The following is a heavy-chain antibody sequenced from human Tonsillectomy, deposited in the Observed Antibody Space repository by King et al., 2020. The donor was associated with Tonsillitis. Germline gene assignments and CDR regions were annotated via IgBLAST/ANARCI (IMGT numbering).Heavy chain of an antibody. J-gene: IGHJ4*02. Sequence: VQLVESGGGLVQPGRSLRLSCAASGFTFDDYAMHWVRQAPGKGLEWVSGISWNSGSIGYADSVKGRFTISRDNAKNSLSLQMNSLRAEDTALYYCAKDILAGGSWVAGTGVDYWGQGTLVTVSS. CDR3: AKDILAGGSWVAGTGVDY. D-gene: IGHD6-19*01. CDR1: GFTFDDYA. V-gene: IGHV3-9*01. CDR2: ISWNSGSI.